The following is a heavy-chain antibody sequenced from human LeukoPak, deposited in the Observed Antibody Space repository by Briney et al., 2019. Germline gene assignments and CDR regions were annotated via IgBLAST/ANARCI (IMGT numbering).Heavy chain of an antibody. J-gene: IGHJ4*02. CDR2: INHSGST. V-gene: IGHV4-34*01. CDR3: ARGAVPAAILAYFDY. CDR1: GGSFSGYY. D-gene: IGHD2-2*01. Sequence: SETLSLTCAVYGGSFSGYYWSWIRQPPGKGLEWIGEINHSGSTNYNPSLKSRVTISAETSNNHFSLKLSSVTAADTAVYYCARGAVPAAILAYFDYWGQGTLVTVSS.